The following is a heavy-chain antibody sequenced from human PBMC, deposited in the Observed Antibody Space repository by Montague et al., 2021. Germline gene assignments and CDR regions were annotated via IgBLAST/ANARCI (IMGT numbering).Heavy chain of an antibody. CDR3: ARGRGDGNNWAWDFDY. V-gene: IGHV5-51*01. D-gene: IGHD5-24*01. Sequence: QSGAEVKKPGESLKISCKGSGYSSTRYWIGWVRQMPGKGLEWMGIIYPGDSDTRYSPSFQGQVTISADKSISTAYLQWSSLKASDTAMSYCARGRGDGNNWAWDFDYWGQGTLVTVSS. J-gene: IGHJ4*02. CDR1: GYSSTRYW. CDR2: IYPGDSDT.